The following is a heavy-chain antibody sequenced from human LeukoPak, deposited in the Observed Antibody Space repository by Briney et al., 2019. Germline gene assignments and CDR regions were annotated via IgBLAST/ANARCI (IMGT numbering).Heavy chain of an antibody. V-gene: IGHV3-30*02. CDR2: IRYDGSNK. CDR3: AKDGSYYGSGSYLDY. CDR1: GFTFSSYG. D-gene: IGHD3-10*01. Sequence: PGGSLRLSCAASGFTFSSYGMHWVRQAPGKGLDWVAFIRYDGSNKYYADSVKGRFTISRDNSKNMLYLQMNSLRAEDTAVYYCAKDGSYYGSGSYLDYWGQGTLVTVSS. J-gene: IGHJ4*02.